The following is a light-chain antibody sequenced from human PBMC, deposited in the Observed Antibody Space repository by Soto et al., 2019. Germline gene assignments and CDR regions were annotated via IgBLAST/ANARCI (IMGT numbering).Light chain of an antibody. V-gene: IGLV2-8*01. J-gene: IGLJ2*01. CDR2: EVS. CDR3: SSYAGSNVV. CDR1: SSDVGGYNY. Sequence: QSALTQPPSASGSPGQSVTVSCTGTSSDVGGYNYVSWYQQHPGKAPKFMIYEVSKRPSGVPDRFSGPKSGNTASLTVSGLQAEDEADYYCSSYAGSNVVFGGGTKLTVL.